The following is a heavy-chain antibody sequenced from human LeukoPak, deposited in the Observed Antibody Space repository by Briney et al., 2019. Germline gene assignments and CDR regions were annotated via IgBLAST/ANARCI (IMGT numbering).Heavy chain of an antibody. CDR1: GYTFTDNY. Sequence: ASVKVSCKASGYTFTDNYIHWVRQAPGQGLEWMGWINPLSGGPMYAQKFQGRVTMTRDTSLSTAYIELNGLKSDDTAIYYCAREGIKIFGGWAPFDPWGQGALVTVS. V-gene: IGHV1-2*02. J-gene: IGHJ5*02. CDR2: INPLSGGP. D-gene: IGHD3-3*01. CDR3: AREGIKIFGGWAPFDP.